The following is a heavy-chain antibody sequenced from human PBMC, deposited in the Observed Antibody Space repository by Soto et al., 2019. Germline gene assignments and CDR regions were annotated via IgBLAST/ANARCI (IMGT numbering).Heavy chain of an antibody. J-gene: IGHJ4*02. CDR3: ATSEVSRSWLLFDY. CDR1: GGSISSSSYY. CDR2: IYYSGST. V-gene: IGHV4-39*01. Sequence: SETLSLTCTVSGGSISSSSYYWGWIRQPPGKGLEWIASIYYSGSTYYNPSLKSRVTISADTSKNQFSLKLSPVTAADTAVYYCATSEVSRSWLLFDYWGQGTLVTVSS. D-gene: IGHD6-13*01.